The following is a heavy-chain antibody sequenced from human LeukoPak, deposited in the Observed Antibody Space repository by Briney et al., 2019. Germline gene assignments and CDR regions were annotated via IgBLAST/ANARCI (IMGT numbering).Heavy chain of an antibody. Sequence: GGSLRVSCAASGFTFSNYGVHWVRQAPGKGLEWVAVISKDGSNKYYADSVKGRFTISRDNSKSTLYLQMNSLRPEDTAVYYCAKEPAYCGGDCFSLLDYWGQGSLVTVSS. CDR1: GFTFSNYG. D-gene: IGHD2-21*02. V-gene: IGHV3-30*18. CDR2: ISKDGSNK. CDR3: AKEPAYCGGDCFSLLDY. J-gene: IGHJ4*02.